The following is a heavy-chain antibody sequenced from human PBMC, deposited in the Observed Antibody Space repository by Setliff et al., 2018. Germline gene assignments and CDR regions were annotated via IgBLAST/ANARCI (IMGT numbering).Heavy chain of an antibody. CDR3: ARAISGWFSAHYYYMDV. V-gene: IGHV4-61*09. CDR2: IYTSGST. CDR1: GGSISSGGFY. J-gene: IGHJ6*03. Sequence: SETLSLTCTVSGGSISSGGFYWTWIRQPAGKGLEWIGHIYTSGSTKYNSSLKSRVSISVDTSKNQFSLKLSSVTAADTAVYYCARAISGWFSAHYYYMDVWGKGTTVTVSS. D-gene: IGHD6-19*01.